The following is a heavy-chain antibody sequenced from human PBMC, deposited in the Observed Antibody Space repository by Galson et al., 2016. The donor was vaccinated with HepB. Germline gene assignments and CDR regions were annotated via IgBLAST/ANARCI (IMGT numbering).Heavy chain of an antibody. D-gene: IGHD6-6*01. V-gene: IGHV4-34*01. CDR2: INRSGST. CDR3: ARQGSSSSGWLFDS. J-gene: IGHJ4*02. Sequence: SETLSLTCTVYGGSFNDYYWSWIRQPPGKGLEWIGEINRSGSTTYTPSLKSRVTMSIETSKNQFSLKLISVTAADTAVYFCARQGSSSSGWLFDSWGQGTLVTVSS. CDR1: GGSFNDYY.